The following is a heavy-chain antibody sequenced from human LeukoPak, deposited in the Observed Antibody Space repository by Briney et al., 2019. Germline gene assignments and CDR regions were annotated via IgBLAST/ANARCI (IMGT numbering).Heavy chain of an antibody. CDR3: ARATMVVAAANWFDP. CDR1: GGSFSGYY. D-gene: IGHD2-15*01. Sequence: SETLSLTCAVYGGSFSGYYWSWIRQPPVKGLEWIGEINHSGSANYNPSLKSRVTISVDTSKNQFSLKLSSVTAADTAVYYCARATMVVAAANWFDPWGQGTLVTVSS. V-gene: IGHV4-34*01. CDR2: INHSGSA. J-gene: IGHJ5*02.